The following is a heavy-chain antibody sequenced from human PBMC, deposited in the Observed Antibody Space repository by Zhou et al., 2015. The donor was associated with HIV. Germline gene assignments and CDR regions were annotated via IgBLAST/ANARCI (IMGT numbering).Heavy chain of an antibody. D-gene: IGHD2-2*01. Sequence: QVQLVQSGAEVKKPGASVKVSCKVSGYTLTELSMHWVRQAPGKGLEWMGGFDPEDGETIYAQKFQGRVTMTEDTSTDTAYMELSSLRSEDTAVYYCATGRAAAIPTAEYFQHWGQGTLVTVSS. CDR2: FDPEDGET. V-gene: IGHV1-24*01. J-gene: IGHJ1*01. CDR1: GYTLTELS. CDR3: ATGRAAAIPTAEYFQH.